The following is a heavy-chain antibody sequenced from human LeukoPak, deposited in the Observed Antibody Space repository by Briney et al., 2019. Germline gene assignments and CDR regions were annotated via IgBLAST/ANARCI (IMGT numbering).Heavy chain of an antibody. V-gene: IGHV3-13*01. CDR1: GFTFSSYD. CDR3: ARQPRGGDCSE. J-gene: IGHJ4*02. D-gene: IGHD2-21*02. Sequence: GGSLRLSCAASGFTFSSYDMHWVRQATGKGLEWVSAIGTAGDTYYPGSVKGRFTISRENAKNSLYLQMNSLRAGDTAVYYCARQPRGGDCSEWGQGTLVTVSS. CDR2: IGTAGDT.